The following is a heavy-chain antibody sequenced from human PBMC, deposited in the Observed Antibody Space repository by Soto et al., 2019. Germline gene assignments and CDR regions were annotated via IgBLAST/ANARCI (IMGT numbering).Heavy chain of an antibody. J-gene: IGHJ4*02. CDR2: LDPKHGET. D-gene: IGHD3-16*01. Sequence: ASVKVSCKVSGYTLTELSMQWVRQAPGKGLEWMGGLDPKHGETIYAQKFQGRVTMTEDTSTDTAYMELSSLTIEDTAVYYCAPASRFTVWTLDYWGQGSLVTVSP. CDR3: APASRFTVWTLDY. CDR1: GYTLTELS. V-gene: IGHV1-24*01.